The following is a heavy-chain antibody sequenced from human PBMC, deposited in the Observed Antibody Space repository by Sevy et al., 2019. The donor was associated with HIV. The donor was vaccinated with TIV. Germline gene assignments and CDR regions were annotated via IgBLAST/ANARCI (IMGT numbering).Heavy chain of an antibody. CDR2: VFYFGNT. CDR3: ARDQYYDILTGLYAMDV. CDR1: GASVSSANDC. Sequence: SETLSLTCSVSGASVSSANDCWSWIRQPPGKGLEWIGYVFYFGNTNYNPSLKSRATISLDTSKKQFSLKLTSVTAADTAIYYCARDQYYDILTGLYAMDVWGQGTTVTVSS. D-gene: IGHD3-9*01. V-gene: IGHV4-61*01. J-gene: IGHJ6*02.